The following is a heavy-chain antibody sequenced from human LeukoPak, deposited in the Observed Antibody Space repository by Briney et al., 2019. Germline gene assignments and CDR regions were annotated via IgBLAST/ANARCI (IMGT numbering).Heavy chain of an antibody. CDR3: ARRGIGFRNLGY. CDR2: INHSGST. CDR1: GGSFSGYY. Sequence: SETLSLTCAVYGGSFSGYYWSWIRQPPGKGLEWIGEINHSGSTNYNPSLKSRVTISVDTSKNQFSLKLSSVTAADTAVYYGARRGIGFRNLGYWGQGTLVTVSS. D-gene: IGHD3-16*02. V-gene: IGHV4-34*01. J-gene: IGHJ4*02.